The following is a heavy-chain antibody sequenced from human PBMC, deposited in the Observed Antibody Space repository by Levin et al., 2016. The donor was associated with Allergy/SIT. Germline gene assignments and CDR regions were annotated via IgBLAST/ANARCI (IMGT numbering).Heavy chain of an antibody. CDR3: ARDVGVTRIVYERENDY. J-gene: IGHJ4*02. CDR2: INPDSGGT. V-gene: IGHV1-2*02. Sequence: WVRQAPGQGLEWMGWINPDSGGTYSAQKFQGRVTLSRDTSISTAYMELSRLRSDDTAVYYCARDVGVTRIVYERENDYWGQGTPVTVSS. D-gene: IGHD3-22*01.